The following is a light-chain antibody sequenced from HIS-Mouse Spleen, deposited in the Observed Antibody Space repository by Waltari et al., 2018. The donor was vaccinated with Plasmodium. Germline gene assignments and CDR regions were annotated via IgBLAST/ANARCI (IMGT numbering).Light chain of an antibody. CDR2: DVS. Sequence: QSALTPPRPVSGSPGQSVTISCTGTSSDVGVYNSVSWYQQHPGKAPKPMIYDVSKRPSGVPDRFSGSKSGNTASLTISGLQAEDEADYYCCSYAGSYTLVFGGGTKLTVL. J-gene: IGLJ2*01. V-gene: IGLV2-11*02. CDR3: CSYAGSYTLV. CDR1: SSDVGVYNS.